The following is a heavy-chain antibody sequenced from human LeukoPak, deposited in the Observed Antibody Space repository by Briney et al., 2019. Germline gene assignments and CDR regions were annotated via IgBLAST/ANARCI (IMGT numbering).Heavy chain of an antibody. CDR2: ISSSGSNI. J-gene: IGHJ3*02. CDR1: GFTYSVYC. Sequence: GGSLRLSCAASGFTYSVYCMSWTRQAPGKGLEWVSYISSSGSNIYYADSVKGRFTISRDNAKNSLYLQMNSLRAEDTAVYYCARSGWYEKGAFDIWGQGTMVTVSS. D-gene: IGHD6-19*01. V-gene: IGHV3-11*01. CDR3: ARSGWYEKGAFDI.